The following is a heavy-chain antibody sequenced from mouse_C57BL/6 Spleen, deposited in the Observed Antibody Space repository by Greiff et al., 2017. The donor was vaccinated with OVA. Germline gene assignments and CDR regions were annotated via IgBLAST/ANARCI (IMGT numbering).Heavy chain of an antibody. V-gene: IGHV1-80*01. CDR1: GYAFSSYW. CDR2: IYPGDGDT. CDR3: ARDYYGKDYFDY. Sequence: VQLQQSGAELVKPGSSVKISCKASGYAFSSYWMNWVKQRPGKGLEWIGQIYPGDGDTNYNGKFKGKATLTADKSSSTAYMPLSSLTSEDSAVYFCARDYYGKDYFDYWGQGTTLTVSS. D-gene: IGHD2-1*01. J-gene: IGHJ2*01.